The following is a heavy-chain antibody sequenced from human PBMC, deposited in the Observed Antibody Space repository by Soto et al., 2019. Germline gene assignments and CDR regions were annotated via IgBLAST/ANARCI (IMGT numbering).Heavy chain of an antibody. CDR3: TRDASRDSSARGWFDP. Sequence: GSLRLSCAASGFTFRSFTMNLVRQAPGKGLEWVSTISSNSAYIYYTDALRGRFTISRDNAKNSLHLQMNSLRAEDTAAYYCTRDASRDSSARGWFDPWGPGTLVTSPQ. D-gene: IGHD6-13*01. CDR2: ISSNSAYI. J-gene: IGHJ5*02. CDR1: GFTFRSFT. V-gene: IGHV3-21*01.